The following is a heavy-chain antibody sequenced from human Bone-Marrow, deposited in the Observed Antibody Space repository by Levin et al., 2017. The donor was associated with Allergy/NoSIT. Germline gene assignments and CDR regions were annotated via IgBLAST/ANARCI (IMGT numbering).Heavy chain of an antibody. V-gene: IGHV3-30*04. CDR3: VKDASRSVVYYYFDL. CDR1: GMTFSSYA. CDR2: ISVDGSVS. J-gene: IGHJ2*01. D-gene: IGHD5/OR15-5a*01. Sequence: GGSLRLSCTASGMTFSSYAMHWVRLAPGKGLEWVALISVDGSVSYYAHSVRGRFSISRDNAKNSLHLQMDSLRPEDTAVYYCVKDASRSVVYYYFDLWGRGSLLTVSS.